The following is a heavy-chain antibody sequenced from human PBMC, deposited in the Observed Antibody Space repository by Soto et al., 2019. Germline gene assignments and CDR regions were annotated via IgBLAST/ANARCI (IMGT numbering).Heavy chain of an antibody. CDR1: GGSISSGGYY. Sequence: QVQLQESGPGLVKPSQTLSLTCTVSGGSISSGGYYWNWIRQHPGKGLEWIGYIYYSGSTYYNPSLKSRVTITLDTSNNLISLTLSSVTAADTAVYYCAREPIKWGQGTLVNVSS. CDR3: AREPIK. J-gene: IGHJ4*02. V-gene: IGHV4-31*03. D-gene: IGHD5-12*01. CDR2: IYYSGST.